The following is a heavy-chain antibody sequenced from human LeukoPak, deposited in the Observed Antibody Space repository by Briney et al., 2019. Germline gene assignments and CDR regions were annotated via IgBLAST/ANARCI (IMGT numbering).Heavy chain of an antibody. J-gene: IGHJ4*02. V-gene: IGHV3-23*01. Sequence: PGRSLRLSCAASGFTFSSYAMSWVRRAPGKGLEWVSTISDSAYSTYYADSVKGRFTTSKDNSKNTLYLQMNSLRAEDTALYYCAKPTWFGEFLYYFDYWGQGTLVTVSS. CDR2: ISDSAYST. CDR1: GFTFSSYA. CDR3: AKPTWFGEFLYYFDY. D-gene: IGHD3-10*01.